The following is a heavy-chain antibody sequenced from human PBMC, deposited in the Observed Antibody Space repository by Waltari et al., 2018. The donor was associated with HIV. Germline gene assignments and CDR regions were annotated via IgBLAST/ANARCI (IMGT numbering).Heavy chain of an antibody. CDR1: GFTFSDAW. CDR3: TTVGGGTRDY. Sequence: EVLLVESGGGLGQPGGSLRLSCAASGFTFSDAWMSWVRQATGKGREWVGRIKSRADGGTTDYAAPVKGRFTISRDDSKTTLYLEMNSLKTEDTAVYYCTTVGGGTRDYWGQGTLITVSS. D-gene: IGHD3-16*01. V-gene: IGHV3-15*01. J-gene: IGHJ4*02. CDR2: IKSRADGGTT.